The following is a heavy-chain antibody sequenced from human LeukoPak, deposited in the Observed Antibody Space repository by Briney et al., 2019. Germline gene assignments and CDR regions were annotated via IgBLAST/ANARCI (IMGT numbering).Heavy chain of an antibody. CDR2: ISAYNGNT. Sequence: EASVKVSCKASGYTFTSYGISWVRQAPGQGLEWMGWISAYNGNTNYAQKVQGRVTMTTDTSTTTAYMELRSLRSDDTAVYYCARDQGNGYLGDYWGQGTLVTVSS. D-gene: IGHD3-22*01. CDR3: ARDQGNGYLGDY. J-gene: IGHJ4*02. CDR1: GYTFTSYG. V-gene: IGHV1-18*01.